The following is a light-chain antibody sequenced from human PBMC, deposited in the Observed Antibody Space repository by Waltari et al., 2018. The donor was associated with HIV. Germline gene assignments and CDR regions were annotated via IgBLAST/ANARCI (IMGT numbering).Light chain of an antibody. V-gene: IGKV3-11*01. CDR2: DAS. CDR3: QQRSSWPSIT. Sequence: EIVLTQSPATLSLSPGERATLSCRASQSVGNYFAWYQQRPGQAPRLLIFDASNRSTAIPARFSGSGSETDFSFTISSLEPEDFAVYYCQQRSSWPSITFGQGTRLDI. J-gene: IGKJ5*01. CDR1: QSVGNY.